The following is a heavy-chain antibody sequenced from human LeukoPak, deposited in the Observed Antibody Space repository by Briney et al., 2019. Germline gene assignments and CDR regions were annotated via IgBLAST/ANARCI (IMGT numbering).Heavy chain of an antibody. CDR3: ARAYCDSGGYYYDY. D-gene: IGHD3-22*01. J-gene: IGHJ4*02. Sequence: GGSLRLSCAASGFTFSSYPMHWVRQAPGKGLEYVSAISSNGDSTYYANSVKGRFTISRDNSKNTLYLQMGSLRAEDMAVYYCARAYCDSGGYYYDYWGQGTLVTVSS. CDR2: ISSNGDST. CDR1: GFTFSSYP. V-gene: IGHV3-64*01.